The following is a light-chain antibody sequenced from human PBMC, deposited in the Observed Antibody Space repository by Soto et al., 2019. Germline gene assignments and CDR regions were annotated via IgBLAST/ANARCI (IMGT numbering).Light chain of an antibody. CDR1: HSINSW. Sequence: DTQMTQSPSTLSASVGDRVTITCRASHSINSWLAWYQQKPGKAPNLLIHRASTLQSGVPSRFSGSGSGTEFTLTITGLQTDDFATYYGQHYNTFPYTFGHGTKLEIK. CDR3: QHYNTFPYT. V-gene: IGKV1-5*03. J-gene: IGKJ2*01. CDR2: RAS.